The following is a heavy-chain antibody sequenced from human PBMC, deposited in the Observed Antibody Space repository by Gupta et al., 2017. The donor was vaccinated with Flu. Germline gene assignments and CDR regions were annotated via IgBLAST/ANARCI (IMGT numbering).Heavy chain of an antibody. Sequence: QVQLQQSGPGLVKPSETLSLTCNVSGGSFNSHYWTWIRQPAGRGLEWIGRFYATGGITYNPSRKSRVSMSVDTSKNQFSLKLTAVTAADTAVYYCSSGYYYDSDGYFFDSWGQGTLVTVSS. J-gene: IGHJ4*02. D-gene: IGHD3-22*01. CDR3: SSGYYYDSDGYFFDS. CDR1: GGSFNSHY. V-gene: IGHV4-4*07. CDR2: FYATGGI.